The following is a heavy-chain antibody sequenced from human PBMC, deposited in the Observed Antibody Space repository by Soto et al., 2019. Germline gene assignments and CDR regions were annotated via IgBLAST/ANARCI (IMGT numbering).Heavy chain of an antibody. J-gene: IGHJ4*02. CDR3: AKRGRGAVAFDY. CDR1: GFTFSSYA. V-gene: IGHV3-23*04. Sequence: VQLVESGGGLVQPGGSLRLSCAASGFTFSSYAMSWVRQAPGKGLDWVSNISGSGGSTYYADSVKGRFTISRDNSKNTLHLQMNSLRVEDTAVYYCAKRGRGAVAFDYWGQGTLVTVSS. CDR2: ISGSGGST. D-gene: IGHD6-19*01.